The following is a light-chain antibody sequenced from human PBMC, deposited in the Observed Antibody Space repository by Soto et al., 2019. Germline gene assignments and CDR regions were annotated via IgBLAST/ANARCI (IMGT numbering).Light chain of an antibody. J-gene: IGLJ3*02. CDR2: DNN. CDR1: SSNIGNNY. Sequence: QSVLTQPPSVSAAPGQKVTISCSGGSSNIGNNYVSWYQQLPGTAPKLLIYDNNKRPSGIPDRFSGSKSGTSATLAITGLQTGDEADYYRGTWDTSLSVGVFGGGTKLTVL. CDR3: GTWDTSLSVGV. V-gene: IGLV1-51*01.